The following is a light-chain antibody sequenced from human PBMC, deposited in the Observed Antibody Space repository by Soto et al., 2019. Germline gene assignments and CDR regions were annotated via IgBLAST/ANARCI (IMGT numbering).Light chain of an antibody. CDR1: SSDVGGYDH. Sequence: QSSLTHPPSSSGSPGQSVTIPCTGTSSDVGGYDHVSWYQQHPGKAPKLMIYEVTKRPAGVPDRFSGSKSGNTASLTVSGLQAEDEADYYCSSDAGNYNYVFGTGTKVTVL. CDR3: SSDAGNYNYV. CDR2: EVT. J-gene: IGLJ1*01. V-gene: IGLV2-8*01.